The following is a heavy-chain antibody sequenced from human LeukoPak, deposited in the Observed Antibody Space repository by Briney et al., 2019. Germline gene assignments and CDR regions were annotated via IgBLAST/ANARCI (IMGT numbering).Heavy chain of an antibody. CDR1: GFTFSSYA. V-gene: IGHV3-30-3*01. CDR2: ISYDGSNK. CDR3: ARERGPYCSSTSCYEGAFDI. J-gene: IGHJ3*02. D-gene: IGHD2-2*01. Sequence: GGSLRLSCAASGFTFSSYAMHWVRQAPGKGLEWVAVISYDGSNKYYADSVKGRFTISRDNSKNTLYLQMNSLRAEDTAVYYCARERGPYCSSTSCYEGAFDIWGQGTMVTVSS.